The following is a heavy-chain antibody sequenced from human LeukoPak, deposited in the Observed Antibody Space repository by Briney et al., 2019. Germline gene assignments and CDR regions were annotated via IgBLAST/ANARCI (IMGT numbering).Heavy chain of an antibody. V-gene: IGHV3-33*01. CDR3: ARGGYCSRTTCSNYNGMDV. Sequence: GRSLRLSCAASGFTFNIYGMNWVRQAPGKGLEWVAAIWYDGSTKYYADAVKGRFTISRDNSKNTLFLQMNSLRAEDTAVYYCARGGYCSRTTCSNYNGMDVWGQGTTVTVSS. CDR2: IWYDGSTK. D-gene: IGHD2-2*01. CDR1: GFTFNIYG. J-gene: IGHJ6*02.